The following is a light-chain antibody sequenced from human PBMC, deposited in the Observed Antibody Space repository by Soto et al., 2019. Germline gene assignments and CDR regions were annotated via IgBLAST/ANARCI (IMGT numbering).Light chain of an antibody. CDR2: EVN. Sequence: QSPLTQPASLSGSPGQSSTISCTGTSSDIGAYDYVSWFQQHPGKAPKLMISEVNNRPSGVSNRFSGSKSGNTAYLTISGLQVEDEAEYFCLSFTTTSTHVFGTGTKVTVL. CDR3: LSFTTTSTHV. CDR1: SSDIGAYDY. V-gene: IGLV2-14*01. J-gene: IGLJ1*01.